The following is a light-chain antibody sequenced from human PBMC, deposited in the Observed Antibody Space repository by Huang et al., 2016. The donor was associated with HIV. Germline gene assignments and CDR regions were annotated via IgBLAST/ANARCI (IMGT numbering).Light chain of an antibody. CDR1: QSVRTN. J-gene: IGKJ4*01. V-gene: IGKV3-15*01. CDR2: GAS. CDR3: QQYNNWFLT. Sequence: EVVMTQSPATLSVSPRERVTLSCRASQSVRTNLAWYQKRPGQTPRLLIYGASTRATGVPARFGGSGSGTEFTLTISSLQSEDFGIYYCQQYNNWFLTFGGGTRV.